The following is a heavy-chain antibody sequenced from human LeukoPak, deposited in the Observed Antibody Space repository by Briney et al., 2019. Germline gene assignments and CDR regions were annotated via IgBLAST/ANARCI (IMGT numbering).Heavy chain of an antibody. CDR1: GFTFDDYT. D-gene: IGHD2-21*02. J-gene: IGHJ4*02. Sequence: GGSLRLSCAASGFTFDDYTMYWVRQAPGKGLEWVSLISWDGGRAYYADSVKGRFTISRDNSKKSLYLQMNFLRTEDTALYYCAKDSGKGNDFFDYWGQGTLVSVSS. CDR2: ISWDGGRA. V-gene: IGHV3-43*01. CDR3: AKDSGKGNDFFDY.